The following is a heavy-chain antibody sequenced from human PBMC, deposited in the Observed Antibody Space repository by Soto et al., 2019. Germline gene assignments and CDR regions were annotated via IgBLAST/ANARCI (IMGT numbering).Heavy chain of an antibody. J-gene: IGHJ6*02. CDR1: GGSISSGGYS. D-gene: IGHD3-16*01. V-gene: IGHV4-30-2*01. CDR3: AREGAARGYYYYGMDV. Sequence: PSETLSLTCAVSGGSISSGGYSWSWIRQPPGKGLEWIGYMYHSGSTYYNPSLKSRVTISVDTSKNQFSLRLSSVTAADTAVYYCAREGAARGYYYYGMDVWGQGTTVTVSS. CDR2: MYHSGST.